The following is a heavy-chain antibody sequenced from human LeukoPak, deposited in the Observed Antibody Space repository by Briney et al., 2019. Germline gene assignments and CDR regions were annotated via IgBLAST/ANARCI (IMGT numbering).Heavy chain of an antibody. CDR1: GVSISSSSYY. Sequence: SQTLSLTCTLSGVSISSSSYYWSWIRQPAGKGLEWIGHIYTSGSTNYNPSLKSRVTISVDTSRNQFSLKLSSVTAADTAVYYCARHTGNSSPRIWYFDLWGRGTLVTVSS. V-gene: IGHV4-61*09. CDR2: IYTSGST. J-gene: IGHJ2*01. CDR3: ARHTGNSSPRIWYFDL. D-gene: IGHD6-13*01.